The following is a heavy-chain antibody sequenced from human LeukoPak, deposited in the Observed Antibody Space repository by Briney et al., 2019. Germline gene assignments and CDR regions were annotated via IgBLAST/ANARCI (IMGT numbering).Heavy chain of an antibody. CDR3: ARPYCSSTSCDYFDY. V-gene: IGHV5-51*01. J-gene: IGHJ4*02. CDR2: IHPGDSDT. Sequence: GGSLKISCKGSGYSFTSYWIGWVRQMPGKGLEWMGIIHPGDSDTRYSPSFQGQVTISADKSISTAYLQWSSLKASDTAMYYCARPYCSSTSCDYFDYWGQGTLVTVSS. D-gene: IGHD2-2*01. CDR1: GYSFTSYW.